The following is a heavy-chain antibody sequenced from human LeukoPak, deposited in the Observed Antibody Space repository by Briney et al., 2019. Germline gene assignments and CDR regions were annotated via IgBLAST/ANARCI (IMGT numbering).Heavy chain of an antibody. Sequence: GGSLRLSCAASGFTFSSYAMSWFRQAPGKGLEWVSAISGSGGSTYYADSVKGRFTISRDNSKNTLYLQMNSLRAEDTAVYYCAKADSSLDSSSRTTAWGQGTLVTVSS. CDR3: AKADSSLDSSSRTTA. V-gene: IGHV3-23*01. CDR2: ISGSGGST. CDR1: GFTFSSYA. J-gene: IGHJ4*02. D-gene: IGHD6-13*01.